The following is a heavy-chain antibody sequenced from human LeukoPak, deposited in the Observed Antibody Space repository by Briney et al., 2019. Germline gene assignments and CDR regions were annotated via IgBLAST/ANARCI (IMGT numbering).Heavy chain of an antibody. CDR1: GYTFTRYD. J-gene: IGHJ4*02. CDR3: ATGPHSTSARVNY. Sequence: GASVKDSCKASGYTFTRYDINGVRPATGRGLEWMGWMYPKRGNRGYAQKCHGRITMTRTTSTRTAYMELSRLGAEDTDVYYCATGPHSTSARVNYWGQGTLVTVSS. CDR2: MYPKRGNR. V-gene: IGHV1-8*01. D-gene: IGHD6-6*01.